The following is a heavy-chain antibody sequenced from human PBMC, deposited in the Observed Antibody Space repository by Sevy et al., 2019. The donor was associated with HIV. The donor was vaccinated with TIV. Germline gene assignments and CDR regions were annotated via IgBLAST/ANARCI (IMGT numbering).Heavy chain of an antibody. CDR2: IKPSGGST. D-gene: IGHD3-16*01. Sequence: ASVKVSCKASGYTFTSYYLHWVRQAPRQGLEWMGIIKPSGGSTNYAQKFQGRVTMTRDTSTTTVYMELSSLRSEDTAVYYCGRTSPKGGFDYWGQGTLVTVSS. J-gene: IGHJ4*02. CDR1: GYTFTSYY. CDR3: GRTSPKGGFDY. V-gene: IGHV1-46*03.